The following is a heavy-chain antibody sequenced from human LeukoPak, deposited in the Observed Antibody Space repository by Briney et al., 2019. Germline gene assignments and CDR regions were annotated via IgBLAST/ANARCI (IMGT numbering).Heavy chain of an antibody. J-gene: IGHJ6*03. Sequence: GGSLRLSCAASGFTFNNYGMHWVRQAPGKGLEWVAFIRYDGSAKWHADSVKGRFTISRDNAKNSLYLQMNSLRAEDTAVYYCARIMGYDFWSGYYPHYYYYYMDVWGKGTTVTVSS. CDR2: IRYDGSAK. CDR3: ARIMGYDFWSGYYPHYYYYYMDV. V-gene: IGHV3-30*02. D-gene: IGHD3-3*01. CDR1: GFTFNNYG.